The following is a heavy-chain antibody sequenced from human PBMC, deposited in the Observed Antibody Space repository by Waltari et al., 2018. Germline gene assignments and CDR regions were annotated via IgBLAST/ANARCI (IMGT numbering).Heavy chain of an antibody. J-gene: IGHJ4*02. CDR2: IYYSGST. CDR1: GGSISSSSYY. Sequence: QLQLQESGPGLVKPSETLSLTCTVSGGSISSSSYYWGWIRQPPGKGLEWIGSIYYSGSTYYNPALKSRVTISVDTSKNQFSLKLSSVTAADTAVYYCARLGGTGGGHGWGQGTLVTVSS. CDR3: ARLGGTGGGHG. V-gene: IGHV4-39*01. D-gene: IGHD7-27*01.